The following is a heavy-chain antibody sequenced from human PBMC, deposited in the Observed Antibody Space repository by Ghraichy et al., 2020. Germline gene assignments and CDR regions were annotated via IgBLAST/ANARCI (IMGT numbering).Heavy chain of an antibody. CDR3: ARDWKGIDV. J-gene: IGHJ6*02. CDR1: GFTFSSYA. Sequence: GGSLRLSCAASGFTFSSYAMHWVRQAPGKGLEWVAVIWYDGSNKYYADSVKGRFTISRDNSKNTLYLQMNSLRGEDTAVHYCARDWKGIDVWGQGTTVTVSS. CDR2: IWYDGSNK. V-gene: IGHV3-33*01. D-gene: IGHD1-1*01.